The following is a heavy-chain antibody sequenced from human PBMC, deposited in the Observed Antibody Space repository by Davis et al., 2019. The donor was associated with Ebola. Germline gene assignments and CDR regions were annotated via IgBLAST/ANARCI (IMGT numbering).Heavy chain of an antibody. V-gene: IGHV1-3*01. D-gene: IGHD2-21*02. CDR1: GYTFTSYT. J-gene: IGHJ5*02. CDR3: AIGSGDYFLVNWFDP. Sequence: ASVKVSCKASGYTFTSYTMHWVRQAPGQRLEWMGWINAGNGNTKYSQKFQGRVTMTEDTSTDTVYMELSSLRSEDTAVYYCAIGSGDYFLVNWFDPWGQGTLVTVSS. CDR2: INAGNGNT.